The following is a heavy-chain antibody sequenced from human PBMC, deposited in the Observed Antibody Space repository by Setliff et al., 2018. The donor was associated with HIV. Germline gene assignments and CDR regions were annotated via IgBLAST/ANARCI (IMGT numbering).Heavy chain of an antibody. CDR3: ASSNYRFVYFDY. V-gene: IGHV4-38-2*01. Sequence: ASETLSLTCAVSGYSISSGYQWGWIRQPPGKGLEWIGSIYHGGSTYYNPSLRSRVTISVDTSKTQFSLNLSSVTAADTAVYYCASSNYRFVYFDYWGQGTLVTVSS. J-gene: IGHJ4*02. CDR1: GYSISSGYQ. CDR2: IYHGGST. D-gene: IGHD1-7*01.